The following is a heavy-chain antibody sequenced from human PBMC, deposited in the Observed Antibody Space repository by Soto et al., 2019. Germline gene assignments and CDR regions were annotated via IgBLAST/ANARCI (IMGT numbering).Heavy chain of an antibody. CDR1: GGSFSDYS. Sequence: PSETLSLTCAVYGGSFSDYSWTWIRQPPGKGLEWIGEINHSGSTYYNPSLKSRVTISVDTSKNQFSLKLTSVTAADTAVYYCARHGAIYSNSWYDFDYWGQGTLVTVSS. CDR3: ARHGAIYSNSWYDFDY. J-gene: IGHJ4*02. V-gene: IGHV4-34*01. D-gene: IGHD5-18*01. CDR2: INHSGST.